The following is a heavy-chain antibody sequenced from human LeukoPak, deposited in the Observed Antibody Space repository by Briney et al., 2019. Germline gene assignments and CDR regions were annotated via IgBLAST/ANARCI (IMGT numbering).Heavy chain of an antibody. D-gene: IGHD6-19*01. CDR1: GFTFSSYW. CDR3: ARVVLPGWTNNYYYYYGMDV. CDR2: INSDGSST. J-gene: IGHJ6*02. V-gene: IGHV3-74*01. Sequence: PGGSLRLSCAASGFTFSSYWMHWVRQAPGKGLVWVSRINSDGSSTSYADSVKGRFTISRDNAKNTLYLQMNSLRAEDTAVYYCARVVLPGWTNNYYYYYGMDVWGQGTTVTVSS.